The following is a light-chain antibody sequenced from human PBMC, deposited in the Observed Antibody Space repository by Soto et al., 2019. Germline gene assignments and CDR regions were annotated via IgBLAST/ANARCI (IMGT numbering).Light chain of an antibody. Sequence: DIVMTQSPLSLPVTPGEPASISCRSSQSLLHSNGYNYLDWYLQKPGQSPHLRIYLGSNRSSGVPDRFSGSGSGTDFTLKISRVEAEDVGVYYCMQALQTPYTFGQGTKLEIK. CDR1: QSLLHSNGYNY. V-gene: IGKV2-28*01. CDR3: MQALQTPYT. CDR2: LGS. J-gene: IGKJ2*01.